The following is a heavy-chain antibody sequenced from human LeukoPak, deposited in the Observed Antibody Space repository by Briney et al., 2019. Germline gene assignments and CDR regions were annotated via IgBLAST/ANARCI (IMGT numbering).Heavy chain of an antibody. CDR3: AKGFGFGSGRYTQVLFDY. CDR2: IKQDGNEK. V-gene: IGHV3-7*01. D-gene: IGHD3-10*01. CDR1: GFTFSNYW. J-gene: IGHJ4*02. Sequence: GGSLRLSCAASGFTFSNYWMHWVRQAPGEGLEWVANIKQDGNEKYYADSVKGRFTISRDNSKNTLYLQMNSLRAEDTAVYYCAKGFGFGSGRYTQVLFDYWGQGTLVTVSS.